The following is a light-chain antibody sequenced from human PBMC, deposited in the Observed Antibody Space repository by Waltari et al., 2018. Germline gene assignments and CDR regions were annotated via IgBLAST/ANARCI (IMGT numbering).Light chain of an antibody. J-gene: IGKJ5*01. Sequence: EIVLTKSPATLSLSPGERATLSCRTSQSVNSYLAWYQHKPGQAPRLLIYDASNRATGIPARFSGSGSGTDFTLTISSLEPDDFALYYCQQRFTWPSITFGQGTRLEIK. V-gene: IGKV3-11*01. CDR1: QSVNSY. CDR2: DAS. CDR3: QQRFTWPSIT.